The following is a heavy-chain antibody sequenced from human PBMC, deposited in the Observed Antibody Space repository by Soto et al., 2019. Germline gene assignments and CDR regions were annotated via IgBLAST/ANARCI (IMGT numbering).Heavy chain of an antibody. Sequence: QVQLVESGGDLVKPGGSLRLSCAASGYTFSDYYMSWIRQAPGKGLEWISYIDTSGTKIYYADSVKGRFTITRDNAKNSLELEMNSLRDEETAVYYCASHYGMWSGYLSPVDYWGQGTLVTVSS. CDR2: IDTSGTKI. D-gene: IGHD3-3*01. V-gene: IGHV3-11*01. CDR3: ASHYGMWSGYLSPVDY. CDR1: GYTFSDYY. J-gene: IGHJ4*02.